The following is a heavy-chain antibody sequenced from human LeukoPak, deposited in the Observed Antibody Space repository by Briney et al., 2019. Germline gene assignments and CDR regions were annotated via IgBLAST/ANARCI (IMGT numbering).Heavy chain of an antibody. J-gene: IGHJ4*02. V-gene: IGHV3-33*01. D-gene: IGHD6-19*01. CDR3: ARAITISSGWYEDPDY. CDR1: GFTFSSYG. CDR2: IWYDGSNK. Sequence: GGSLRLSCAASGFTFSSYGMHWVRQAPGKGLEWVAVIWYDGSNKYYADSVKGRFTISRDNSKNTLYLQMNSLRAEDTAVYYCARAITISSGWYEDPDYWGQGTLVTVSS.